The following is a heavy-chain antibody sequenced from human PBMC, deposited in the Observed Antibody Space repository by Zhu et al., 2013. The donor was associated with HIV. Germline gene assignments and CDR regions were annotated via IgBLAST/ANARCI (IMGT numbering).Heavy chain of an antibody. V-gene: IGHV1-2*02. CDR3: ARSPALLPAVYNGDGFDI. CDR1: GYTFTDYY. Sequence: QVQLVQSGAKVKKPGASVKVSCKASGYTFTDYYIHWVRLAPGQGLEWMGWINPNSGGTNYGQKFQGRVTMTRDTSISTAYMDLSRLRSDDTAVYYCARSPALLPAVYNGDGFDIWGQGVQWVTVSS. D-gene: IGHD2-2*01. CDR2: INPNSGGT. J-gene: IGHJ3*02.